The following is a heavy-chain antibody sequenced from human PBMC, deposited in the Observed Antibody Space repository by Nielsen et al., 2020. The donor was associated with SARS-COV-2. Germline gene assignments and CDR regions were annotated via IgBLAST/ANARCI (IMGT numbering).Heavy chain of an antibody. CDR2: IDPSDSNT. CDR3: ARLLLHWGGSAFDI. CDR1: GYSFTSYW. J-gene: IGHJ3*02. V-gene: IGHV5-10-1*01. D-gene: IGHD2-15*01. Sequence: KVSCKGSGYSFTSYWIGWVRQMPGKGLEWMGKIDPSDSNTNYSPSFQGHVTISADKSISTAYLQWSSLKASDTAMYYCARLLLHWGGSAFDIWGQGTMVTVSS.